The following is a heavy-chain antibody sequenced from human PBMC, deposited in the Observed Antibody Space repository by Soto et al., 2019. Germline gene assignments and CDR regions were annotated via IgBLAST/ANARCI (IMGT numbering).Heavy chain of an antibody. J-gene: IGHJ5*02. V-gene: IGHV4-59*01. Sequence: SETLSLTCTVSGGSISSYYWSWIRQPPGKGLEWIGYIYYSGSTNYNPSLKSRVTISVDTSKNQFSLKLSSVTAADTAVYSCARATQPAYCSSTSCTNWFDPWGQGTLVTVSS. CDR1: GGSISSYY. CDR3: ARATQPAYCSSTSCTNWFDP. D-gene: IGHD2-2*01. CDR2: IYYSGST.